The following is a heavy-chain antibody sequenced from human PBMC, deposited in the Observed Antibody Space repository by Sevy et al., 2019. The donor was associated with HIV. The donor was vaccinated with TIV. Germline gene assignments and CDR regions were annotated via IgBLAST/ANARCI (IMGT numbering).Heavy chain of an antibody. CDR2: ISYDGSNK. CDR3: AREPIVYYSSGYPSWYFDL. CDR1: GFTFSSYA. V-gene: IGHV3-30-3*01. J-gene: IGHJ2*01. Sequence: GGSLRLSCAASGFTFSSYAMHWVRQAPGKGLEWVAVISYDGSNKYYADSVKGRFTISRDNSKNTLYLQMNSLRAEDTAVYYCAREPIVYYSSGYPSWYFDLWGRGTLVTVSS. D-gene: IGHD3-22*01.